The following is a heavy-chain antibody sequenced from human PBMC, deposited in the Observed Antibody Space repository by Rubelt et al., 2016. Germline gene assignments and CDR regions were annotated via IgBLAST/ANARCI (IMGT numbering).Heavy chain of an antibody. J-gene: IGHJ3*02. CDR2: FDGEDGET. Sequence: QVQLVQSGAVLKKPGASVKVSCKVSGDTLSVFSIHWVRQAPGKGLEWMGGFDGEDGETVYAQNIQGRLIMTEDTATDTAYMDLSRLTTADTAVYYCSTADSSSWYDATDTWGQGTMVTVSS. V-gene: IGHV1-24*01. D-gene: IGHD6-13*01. CDR1: GDTLSVFS. CDR3: STADSSSWYDATDT.